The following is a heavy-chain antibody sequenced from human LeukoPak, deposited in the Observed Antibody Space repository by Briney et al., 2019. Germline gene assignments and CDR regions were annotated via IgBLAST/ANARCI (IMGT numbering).Heavy chain of an antibody. J-gene: IGHJ3*02. Sequence: HPGGSLRLSCAASGFTFSSYAMYWVRQAPGKGLEWVAVISYDGSNKYYADSVKGRFTISRDNSKNTLYLQMNSLRAEDTAVYYCARESGTAFDIWGQGTMVTVSS. CDR2: ISYDGSNK. CDR1: GFTFSSYA. D-gene: IGHD1-26*01. V-gene: IGHV3-30*04. CDR3: ARESGTAFDI.